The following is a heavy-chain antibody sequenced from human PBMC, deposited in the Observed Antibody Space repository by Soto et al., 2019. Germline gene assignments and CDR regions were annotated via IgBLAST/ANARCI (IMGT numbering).Heavy chain of an antibody. CDR1: GYTFTGYY. V-gene: IGHV1-2*04. Sequence: ASVKVSCKASGYTFTGYYMHWVRQAPGQGLEWMGWINPNSGGTNYAQKFQGWVTMTRDTSISTAYMELSRLRSDDTAVYYCARDRVCSSTSCYKDYYYGMDVWGQGTTVTVYS. CDR2: INPNSGGT. J-gene: IGHJ6*02. D-gene: IGHD2-2*02. CDR3: ARDRVCSSTSCYKDYYYGMDV.